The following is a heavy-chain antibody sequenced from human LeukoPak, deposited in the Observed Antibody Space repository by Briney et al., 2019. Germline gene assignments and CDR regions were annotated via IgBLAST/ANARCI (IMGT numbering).Heavy chain of an antibody. CDR3: AKMYSSGSDY. D-gene: IGHD6-19*01. CDR2: ISYDGSNK. J-gene: IGHJ4*02. CDR1: GFTFSSYS. V-gene: IGHV3-30*18. Sequence: GGSLRLSCAASGFTFSSYSMNWVRQAPGKGLEWVAVISYDGSNKYYADSVKGRFTISRDNSKNTLYLQMNSLRAEDTAVYYCAKMYSSGSDYWGQGTLVTVSS.